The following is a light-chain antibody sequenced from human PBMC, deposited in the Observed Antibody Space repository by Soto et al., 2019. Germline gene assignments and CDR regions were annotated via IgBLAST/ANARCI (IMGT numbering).Light chain of an antibody. V-gene: IGKV1-39*01. Sequence: DIQMTQSPSSLSASVGDRVTITCRASQSISNYLSWYQHKPGKAPKVLIYAASSLQSGVPSRFSGTGSGTDFTHTISSLQPEDFATYYCQQSYSTSGTFGPGTKVDIK. CDR1: QSISNY. J-gene: IGKJ3*01. CDR3: QQSYSTSGT. CDR2: AAS.